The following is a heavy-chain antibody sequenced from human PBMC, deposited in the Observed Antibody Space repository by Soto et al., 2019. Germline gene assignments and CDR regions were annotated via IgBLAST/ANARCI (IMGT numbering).Heavy chain of an antibody. V-gene: IGHV3-11*01. J-gene: IGHJ4*02. CDR3: ARGPRGYSGYSDF. CDR1: GFTFSDYY. D-gene: IGHD5-12*01. CDR2: IGDSGDSK. Sequence: QVQLVESGGGLVKPGGSLRLSCAASGFTFSDYYMSWIRQAPGKGLEWISYIGDSGDSKYYADSVKGRFTISRDNAKKSLYLQLNSLRAEDTAVYRCARGPRGYSGYSDFWGQGTLVTVSS.